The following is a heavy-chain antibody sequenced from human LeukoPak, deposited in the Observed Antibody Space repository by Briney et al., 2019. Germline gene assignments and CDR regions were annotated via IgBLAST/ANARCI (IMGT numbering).Heavy chain of an antibody. V-gene: IGHV3-53*01. CDR1: GGSISSYY. J-gene: IGHJ4*02. Sequence: PSETLSLTCTVSGGSISSYYWSWVRQAPGKGLEWVSVIYSGGSTYYADSVKGRFTISRDNSKNTLYLQMNSLRAEDTAVYYCARDGYGGNDYWGQGTLVTVSS. D-gene: IGHD4-23*01. CDR2: IYSGGST. CDR3: ARDGYGGNDY.